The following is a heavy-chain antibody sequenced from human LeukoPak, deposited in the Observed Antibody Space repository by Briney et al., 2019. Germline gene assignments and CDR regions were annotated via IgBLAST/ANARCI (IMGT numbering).Heavy chain of an antibody. Sequence: KPSETLSLTCAVYGVSFSGYYWSWLRQPPGKGLEWVGEINHSGSTNYNPSLKSRVTISVDTSKNQFSLKLSSVTAADTAVYYCARQYSSSSDFDYWGQGTLVTVSS. D-gene: IGHD6-13*01. CDR3: ARQYSSSSDFDY. CDR1: GVSFSGYY. J-gene: IGHJ4*02. V-gene: IGHV4-34*01. CDR2: INHSGST.